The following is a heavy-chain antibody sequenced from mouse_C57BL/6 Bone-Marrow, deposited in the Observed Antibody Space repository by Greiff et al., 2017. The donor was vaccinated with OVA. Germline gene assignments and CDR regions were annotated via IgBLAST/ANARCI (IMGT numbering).Heavy chain of an antibody. CDR2: IYPGSGNT. CDR3: ARRGLQYYFDY. CDR1: GYTFTDYY. Sequence: QVQLQQSGAELVRPGASVKLSCKASGYTFTDYYINWVKQRPGQGLEWIARIYPGSGNTYYNEKFKGKATLTAEKSSGTAYMQLSSLTSEDSAVYFCARRGLQYYFDYWGQGTTLTVSS. D-gene: IGHD3-1*01. J-gene: IGHJ2*01. V-gene: IGHV1-76*01.